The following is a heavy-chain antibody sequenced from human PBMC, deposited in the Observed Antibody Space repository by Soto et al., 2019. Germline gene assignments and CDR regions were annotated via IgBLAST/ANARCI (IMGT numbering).Heavy chain of an antibody. J-gene: IGHJ5*02. CDR1: GYSFTSFP. V-gene: IGHV1-3*01. D-gene: IGHD2-8*01. CDR2: INAANGYT. CDR3: GRGGGLYA. Sequence: QVQLVQSGAEVRKPGASVRVSCKASGYSFTSFPIHWVRQAPGQGLECMGWINAANGYTRYSQKFQGRVTITRDTPATTAYRALSSLTFENRAAYSCGRGGGLYAWGQGTLITVS.